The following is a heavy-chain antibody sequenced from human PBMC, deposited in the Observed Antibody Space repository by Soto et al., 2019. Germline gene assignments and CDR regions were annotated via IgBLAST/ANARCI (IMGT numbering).Heavy chain of an antibody. CDR1: GDSINNYY. Sequence: LQESGPGLVKPSETLSLTCTVSGDSINNYYWNWIRQPAGKGLEWIGRIYSSGTTHHSPSLKSRVTMSVDTSKNLLSLSLSSVTAADTATYYCARGSAVTTARGWFGALDVWGQGTVVTVSS. CDR3: ARGSAVTTARGWFGALDV. V-gene: IGHV4-4*07. D-gene: IGHD4-4*01. J-gene: IGHJ3*01. CDR2: IYSSGTT.